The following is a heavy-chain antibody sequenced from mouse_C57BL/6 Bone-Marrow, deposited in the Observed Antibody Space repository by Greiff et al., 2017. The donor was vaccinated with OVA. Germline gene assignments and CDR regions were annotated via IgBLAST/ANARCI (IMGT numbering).Heavy chain of an antibody. J-gene: IGHJ1*03. CDR3: ARDPRDYGGSAWYFDV. CDR1: GYTFTDYT. V-gene: IGHV1-76*01. CDR2: IYPGSGNT. D-gene: IGHD1-1*01. Sequence: QVQLKESGAELVRPGASVKLSCKASGYTFTDYTINWVKQRPGQGLEWIARIYPGSGNTYYNEKFKGKATLTAEKSSSTAYMQLSCLTSEDSAVYVCARDPRDYGGSAWYFDVWGTGTTLTVSS.